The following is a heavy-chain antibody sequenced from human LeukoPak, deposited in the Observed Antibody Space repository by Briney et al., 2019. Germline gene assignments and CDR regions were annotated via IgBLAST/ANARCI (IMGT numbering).Heavy chain of an antibody. CDR2: INHSGST. CDR1: GGSFSGYY. Sequence: SETLSLTCAVYGGSFSGYYWSWIRQPPGRGLEWIGEINHSGSTNYNPPLKSRVTISVDTSKNQFSLKLSSVTAADTAVYYCARSLIAAAGTRYFDYWGQGTLVTVSS. D-gene: IGHD6-13*01. V-gene: IGHV4-34*01. J-gene: IGHJ4*02. CDR3: ARSLIAAAGTRYFDY.